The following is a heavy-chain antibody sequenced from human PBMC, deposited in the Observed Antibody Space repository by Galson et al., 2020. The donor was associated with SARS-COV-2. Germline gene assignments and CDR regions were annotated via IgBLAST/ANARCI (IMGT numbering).Heavy chain of an antibody. CDR2: VFYSGRT. J-gene: IGHJ4*02. Sequence: SETLSLTCTVSGGSISTSYYYWDCIRQSPGKGLEWIGSVFYSGRTYSHPSLKSRVTMSVDTSKNDFSLKLSSVTAADTAVYYCARRGYTNGYIDYWGQGTLVTVSS. V-gene: IGHV4-39*01. D-gene: IGHD2-8*01. CDR3: ARRGYTNGYIDY. CDR1: GGSISTSYYY.